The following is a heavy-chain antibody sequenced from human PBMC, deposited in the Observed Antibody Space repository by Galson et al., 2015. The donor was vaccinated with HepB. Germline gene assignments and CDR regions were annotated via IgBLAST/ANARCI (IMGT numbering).Heavy chain of an antibody. CDR1: GFSLSTSGVG. V-gene: IGHV2-5*02. CDR3: AHRPVSCSGGSCYSSSGFDP. J-gene: IGHJ5*02. Sequence: PALVKPTQTLTLTCTFSGFSLSTSGVGVGWIRQPPGKALEWLALIYWDDDKRYSPSLKSRLTITKDTSKNQVVLTMTNMDPVDTATYYCAHRPVSCSGGSCYSSSGFDPWGQGTLVTVSS. D-gene: IGHD2-15*01. CDR2: IYWDDDK.